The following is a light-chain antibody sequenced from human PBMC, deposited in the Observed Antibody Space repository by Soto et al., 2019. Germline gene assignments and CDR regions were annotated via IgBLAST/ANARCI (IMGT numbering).Light chain of an antibody. CDR1: QSVSSK. J-gene: IGKJ1*01. CDR2: SAY. CDR3: HQYNHWLTWT. Sequence: EIVLTQSPGTLSLSPGESATLSCRASQSVSSKLAWYQQRPCQAPRLLIYSAYTRATGIPATFSGSGSGTEFTLTISSLQSEDFAVYYCHQYNHWLTWTCGQGTKVDIK. V-gene: IGKV3-15*01.